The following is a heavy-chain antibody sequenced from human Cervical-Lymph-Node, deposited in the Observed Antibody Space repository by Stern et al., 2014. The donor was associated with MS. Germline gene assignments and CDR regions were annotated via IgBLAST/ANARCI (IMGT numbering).Heavy chain of an antibody. CDR1: GFTFDDCA. CDR3: VKVGLKQSGYYYSDMDL. D-gene: IGHD3-3*01. Sequence: EVQLVESGGALVQPGRSLRLTCSGSGFTFDDCAMHWVRQAPGKCLEWVSGISWNGGSVTYSDSVKGRFTVSRDNAKNSLYLQMNSLRAEDTALYYCVKVGLKQSGYYYSDMDLWGRGTAVTVSS. CDR2: ISWNGGSV. V-gene: IGHV3-9*01. J-gene: IGHJ6*02.